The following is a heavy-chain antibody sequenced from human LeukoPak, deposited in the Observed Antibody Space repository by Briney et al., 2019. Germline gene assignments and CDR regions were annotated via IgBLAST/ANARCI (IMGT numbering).Heavy chain of an antibody. CDR1: GYTFTGYY. V-gene: IGHV1-2*02. CDR3: ARALRSGSYYEVDY. CDR2: INPNSGGT. D-gene: IGHD1-26*01. J-gene: IGHJ4*02. Sequence: ASVKVSCKASGYTFTGYYMHWVRQAPGQGLEWMGWINPNSGGTKYAQKFQGRVTMTRDTSISTACMELSRLRSEDTAVYYCARALRSGSYYEVDYWGQGTLVTVSS.